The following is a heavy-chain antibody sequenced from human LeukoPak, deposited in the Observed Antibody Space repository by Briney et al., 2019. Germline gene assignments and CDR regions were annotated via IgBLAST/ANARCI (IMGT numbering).Heavy chain of an antibody. V-gene: IGHV3-30-3*01. CDR3: ARDNYGFDY. J-gene: IGHJ4*02. Sequence: HRGALRLSCAASGFTFSTYAMHPVRQAPGKRLEWVAVISYDGSNNYYAHAVKGRFTIDRDNSKNTMYLQMNSLRDEDTAVYSCARDNYGFDYWGQGTLVNVSS. D-gene: IGHD3-10*01. CDR1: GFTFSTYA. CDR2: ISYDGSNN.